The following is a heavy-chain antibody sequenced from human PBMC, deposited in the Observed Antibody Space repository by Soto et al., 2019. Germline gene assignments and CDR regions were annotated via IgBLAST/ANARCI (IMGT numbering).Heavy chain of an antibody. CDR2: IWYDGSNK. CDR1: GFTFSSYG. V-gene: IGHV3-33*01. J-gene: IGHJ4*02. D-gene: IGHD3-3*01. Sequence: GGSLRLSCAASGFTFSSYGMHWVRQAPGKGLERVAVIWYDGSNKYYADSVKGRFTISRDNSKSTLYLQMNSLRAEDTAVYYCARDTIFGVVPSLDYWGQGTLVTVSS. CDR3: ARDTIFGVVPSLDY.